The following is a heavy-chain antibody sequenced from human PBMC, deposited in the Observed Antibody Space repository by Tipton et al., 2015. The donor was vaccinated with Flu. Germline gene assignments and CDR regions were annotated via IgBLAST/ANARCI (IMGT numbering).Heavy chain of an antibody. Sequence: TLSLTCAVSGGSISSGGYSWSWIRQPPGKGLEWIGYIYHSGSTYYNPSLKSRVTISVDRSKNQFSLKLSSVTAADTAVYYCARAPWIEGYFDYWGQGTLVTVSS. CDR2: IYHSGST. V-gene: IGHV4-30-2*01. D-gene: IGHD2-2*03. J-gene: IGHJ4*02. CDR3: ARAPWIEGYFDY. CDR1: GGSISSGGYS.